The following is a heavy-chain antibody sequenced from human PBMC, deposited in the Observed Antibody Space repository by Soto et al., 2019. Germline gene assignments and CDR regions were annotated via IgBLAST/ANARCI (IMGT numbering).Heavy chain of an antibody. Sequence: ASVKVSCEASGYTFTSYYMRWVRQAPGQGLEWMGRINASGGNTRYAQKVQGRVTMTRDTSTSTAYMELRSLRSDDTAVYYCARGVGSGSYYNQYNWFDPWGQGTLVTVSS. D-gene: IGHD3-10*01. CDR1: GYTFTSYY. CDR2: INASGGNT. J-gene: IGHJ5*02. CDR3: ARGVGSGSYYNQYNWFDP. V-gene: IGHV1-46*01.